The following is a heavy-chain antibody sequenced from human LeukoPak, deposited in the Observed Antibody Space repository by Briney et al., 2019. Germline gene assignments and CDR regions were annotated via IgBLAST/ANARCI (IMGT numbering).Heavy chain of an antibody. V-gene: IGHV4-61*02. CDR1: GGSISSGSYY. D-gene: IGHD2-21*01. J-gene: IGHJ5*02. CDR2: IYTSGST. CDR3: ARGIPGP. Sequence: SETLSLTCTVSGGSISSGSYYWSWIRQPAGKGLEWIGRIYTSGSTNYNPSLKSRVARSVDTSKNQFSLKLSSVTAADTAVYYCARGIPGPWGQGTLVTVSS.